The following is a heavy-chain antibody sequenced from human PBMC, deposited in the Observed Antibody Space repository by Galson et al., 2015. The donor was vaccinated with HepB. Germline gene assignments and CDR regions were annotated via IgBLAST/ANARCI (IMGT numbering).Heavy chain of an antibody. D-gene: IGHD6-13*01. Sequence: SVKVSCKVSGYTLTELSMHWVRQAPGKGLEWMGGFDPEDGETIYAQKFQGRVTMTEDTSTDTAYMELSSLRSEDTAVYYCATSEVGAKDSSSWPLFDYWGQGTLVTVSS. CDR2: FDPEDGET. V-gene: IGHV1-24*01. J-gene: IGHJ4*02. CDR1: GYTLTELS. CDR3: ATSEVGAKDSSSWPLFDY.